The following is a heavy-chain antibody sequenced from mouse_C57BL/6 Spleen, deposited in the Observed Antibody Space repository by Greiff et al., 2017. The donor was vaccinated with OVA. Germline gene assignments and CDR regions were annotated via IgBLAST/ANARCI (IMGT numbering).Heavy chain of an antibody. Sequence: QVQLQQPGAELVRPGSSVKLSCKASGYTFTSYWMDWVKQRPGQGLEWIGNIYPSDSETHYNQKFKDKATLTVDKSSSTAYMQLSSLTSEDSAVYYCARGEEEGYGNYWFAYWGQGTLVTVSA. V-gene: IGHV1-61*01. D-gene: IGHD2-1*01. CDR2: IYPSDSET. CDR1: GYTFTSYW. J-gene: IGHJ3*01. CDR3: ARGEEEGYGNYWFAY.